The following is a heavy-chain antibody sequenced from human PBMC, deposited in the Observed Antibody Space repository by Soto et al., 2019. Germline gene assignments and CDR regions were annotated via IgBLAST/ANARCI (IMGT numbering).Heavy chain of an antibody. J-gene: IGHJ4*02. CDR3: ARDLRGGAAAGLLDY. Sequence: QVQLVESGGGVVQPGRSLRLSCAASGFTFSYYPMHWVRQAPGKGLEWVAVISYDGSNKYFADSVKGRFTISRDNPKNTLCLQMNSLRAEDTAVYYCARDLRGGAAAGLLDYWGQGTLVTVSS. CDR1: GFTFSYYP. CDR2: ISYDGSNK. D-gene: IGHD6-13*01. V-gene: IGHV3-30-3*01.